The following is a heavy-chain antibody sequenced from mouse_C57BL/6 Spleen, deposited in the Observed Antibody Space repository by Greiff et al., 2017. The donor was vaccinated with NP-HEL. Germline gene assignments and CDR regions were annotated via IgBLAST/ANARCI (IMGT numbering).Heavy chain of an antibody. CDR1: GYTFTGYW. CDR3: ARRGYYYGSSLNYYAMDY. V-gene: IGHV1-9*01. D-gene: IGHD1-1*01. J-gene: IGHJ4*01. Sequence: QVQLKESGAELMKPGASVKLSCKATGYTFTGYWIEWVKQRPGHGLEWIGEILPGSGSTNYNEKFKGKATFTADTSSNTAYMQLSSLTTEDSAIYYCARRGYYYGSSLNYYAMDYWGQGTSVTVSS. CDR2: ILPGSGST.